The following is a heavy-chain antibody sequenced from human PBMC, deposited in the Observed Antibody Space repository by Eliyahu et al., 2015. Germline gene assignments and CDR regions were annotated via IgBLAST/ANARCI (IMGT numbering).Heavy chain of an antibody. CDR2: IDWDEDK. CDR1: GFSXXTSGMC. D-gene: IGHD3-10*01. Sequence: QVTLRESGPALVKPTQTLTLTCSLSGFSXXTSGMCVSWIRQPPGKALEWLARIDWDEDKYFNTSLKTRLTISTDTSKNQVVLTMTNMDPVDTATYYCARTRLWFGELLAIDYWGQGILVTVSS. CDR3: ARTRLWFGELLAIDY. V-gene: IGHV2-70*13. J-gene: IGHJ4*02.